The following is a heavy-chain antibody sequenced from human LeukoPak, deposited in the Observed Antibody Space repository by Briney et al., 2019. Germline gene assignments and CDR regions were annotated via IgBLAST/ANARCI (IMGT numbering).Heavy chain of an antibody. V-gene: IGHV3-48*03. CDR1: GFTFSSYE. J-gene: IGHJ4*02. CDR3: ARDLGVFKYYFDY. CDR2: ISNSGNTI. Sequence: GGSLRLSCAASGFTFSSYEMSWVRQAPGKGLEWVSYISNSGNTIYYADSVKGRFTISRDNAKNTLYLQMNSLRAEDTAVYYCARDLGVFKYYFDYWGQGTLVTVSS. D-gene: IGHD2-8*01.